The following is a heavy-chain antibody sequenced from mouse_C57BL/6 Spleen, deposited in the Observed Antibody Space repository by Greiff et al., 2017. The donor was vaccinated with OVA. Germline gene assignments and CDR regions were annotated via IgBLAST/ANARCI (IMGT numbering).Heavy chain of an antibody. CDR2: ISDGGSYT. J-gene: IGHJ1*03. CDR1: GFTFSSYA. Sequence: EVNVVESGGGLVKPGGSLKLSCAASGFTFSSYAMSWVRQTPEKRLEWVATISDGGSYTYYPDNVKGRFTISRDNAKNNLYLQMSHLKSEDTAMYYCARDKGVTTNFDVWGTGTTVTVSS. D-gene: IGHD2-2*01. V-gene: IGHV5-4*01. CDR3: ARDKGVTTNFDV.